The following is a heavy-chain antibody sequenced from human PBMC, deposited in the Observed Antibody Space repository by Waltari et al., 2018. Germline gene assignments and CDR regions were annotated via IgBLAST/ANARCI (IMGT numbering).Heavy chain of an antibody. Sequence: QLRLQESGPGLMKPSDTLSLTCTVSGGSISSTNYYWGWIRQPPGKGLEWIGSIYYSGNTYYNPSLKSRVTMSADTSKNQFSLKLSSVTAADTAVYYCARHQDWVVVSATWFDPWGQGTLVTVSS. V-gene: IGHV4-39*01. CDR1: GGSISSTNYY. CDR2: IYYSGNT. D-gene: IGHD2-21*02. CDR3: ARHQDWVVVSATWFDP. J-gene: IGHJ5*02.